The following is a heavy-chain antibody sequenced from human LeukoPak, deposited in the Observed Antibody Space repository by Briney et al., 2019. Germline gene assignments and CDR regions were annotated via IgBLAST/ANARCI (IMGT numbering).Heavy chain of an antibody. D-gene: IGHD2-2*01. J-gene: IGHJ6*02. CDR2: IYYSGST. V-gene: IGHV4-39*01. CDR1: GGSISSSSYY. Sequence: SETLSLTCTVSGGSISSSSYYWGWIRQPPGKGLEWIGSIYYSGSTYYNPSLKSRVTISVDTSKNQFSLKLSSVTAADTAVYYCARRVVVPAAMMGYYYCYGMDVWGQGTTVTVSS. CDR3: ARRVVVPAAMMGYYYCYGMDV.